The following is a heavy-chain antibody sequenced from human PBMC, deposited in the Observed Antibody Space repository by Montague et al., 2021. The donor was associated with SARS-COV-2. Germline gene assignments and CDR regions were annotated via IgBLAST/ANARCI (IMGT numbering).Heavy chain of an antibody. V-gene: IGHV4-59*01. CDR3: ARVKWRDCFFDS. CDR1: GGSINNYY. Sequence: SETLSLTCTVTGGSINNYYWSWIRQSPGKGLEWFGYIYDSGSTNYNPSLKSRVTLSIDPSKNQFSLQLNSVTTTDTAVYFCARVKWRDCFFDSWGQGTLVTGSS. D-gene: IGHD2-21*02. J-gene: IGHJ4*02. CDR2: IYDSGST.